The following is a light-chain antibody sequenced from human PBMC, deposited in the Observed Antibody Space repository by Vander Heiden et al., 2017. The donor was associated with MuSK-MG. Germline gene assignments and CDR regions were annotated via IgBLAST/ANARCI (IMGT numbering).Light chain of an antibody. Sequence: EIVLTQSPGTLSLSPGERATLSCRASQSVSNYLAWYQQKPGQAPRLLIYGASSRATGIPDRFSGSGSGTDFTLTISRLEPEDFAVYYCQHYGSSRITFGHGTKVDIK. CDR1: QSVSNY. CDR2: GAS. CDR3: QHYGSSRIT. J-gene: IGKJ3*01. V-gene: IGKV3-20*01.